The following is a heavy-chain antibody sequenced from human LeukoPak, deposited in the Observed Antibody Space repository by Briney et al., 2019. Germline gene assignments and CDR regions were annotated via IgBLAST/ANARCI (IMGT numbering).Heavy chain of an antibody. CDR3: TTDPDIVVVPAALFDY. Sequence: SGGSLRLSCAASGFTFNNCAMNWVRQPVGKGLEWVSTVSGGGSTYYADSVMGRFTISRDNSKNTLYLQMSSLRAEDTAVYYCTTDPDIVVVPAALFDYWGQGTLVTVSS. CDR1: GFTFNNCA. J-gene: IGHJ4*02. CDR2: VSGGGST. D-gene: IGHD2-2*01. V-gene: IGHV3-23*01.